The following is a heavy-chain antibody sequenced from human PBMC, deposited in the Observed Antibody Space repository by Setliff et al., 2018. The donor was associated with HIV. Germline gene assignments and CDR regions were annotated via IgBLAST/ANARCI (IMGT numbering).Heavy chain of an antibody. V-gene: IGHV4-34*01. CDR2: INHSGST. CDR3: ARHPRGSIAAAASSFDY. Sequence: SETLSLTCAVYGGSFSGYYWSWIRQPPGKGLEWIGEINHSGSTNYKPSLKSRVTISVDTSKKQFSLKLSSVTAADTAVYYCARHPRGSIAAAASSFDYWGQGTLVTVSS. J-gene: IGHJ4*02. D-gene: IGHD6-13*01. CDR1: GGSFSGYY.